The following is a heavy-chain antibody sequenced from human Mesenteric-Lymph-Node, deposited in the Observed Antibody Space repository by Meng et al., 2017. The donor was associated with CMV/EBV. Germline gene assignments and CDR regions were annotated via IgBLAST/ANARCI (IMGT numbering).Heavy chain of an antibody. J-gene: IGHJ6*02. CDR1: GGSISSYY. V-gene: IGHV4-59*01. D-gene: IGHD3-3*01. Sequence: SETLSLTCNVSGGSISSYYWSWIRQPPGKGLEWIGYVYYSGSTNYNPSLKSRVTMSLDTSKNQFFLNLNSVTAADAAVYYCARVWDLWAKPEVWGQGTTVTVSS. CDR2: VYYSGST. CDR3: ARVWDLWAKPEV.